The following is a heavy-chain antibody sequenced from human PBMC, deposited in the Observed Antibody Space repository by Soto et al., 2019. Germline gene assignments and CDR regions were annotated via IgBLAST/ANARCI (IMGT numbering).Heavy chain of an antibody. V-gene: IGHV3-9*01. Sequence: GGSLRLSCAASGFTFDDYAMHWVRQAPGKGLEWVSGISWNSGSIGYADSVKGRFTISRDNAKNSLYLQMNSLRAEDTALYYCAKDRGMGIAALFRHWGQGTLVTVSS. D-gene: IGHD6-13*01. CDR3: AKDRGMGIAALFRH. CDR1: GFTFDDYA. J-gene: IGHJ1*01. CDR2: ISWNSGSI.